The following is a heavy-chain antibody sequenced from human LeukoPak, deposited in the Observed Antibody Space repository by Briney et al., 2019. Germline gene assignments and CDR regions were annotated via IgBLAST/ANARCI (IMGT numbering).Heavy chain of an antibody. Sequence: SETLSLTCTVSGGSISSYYWSWIRQPPGKGLEWIGSIYHSGSTYYNPSLKSRVTISVDTSKNQFSLKLSSVTAADTAVYYCARDGRVITTPFDYWGQGTLVTVSS. J-gene: IGHJ4*02. CDR3: ARDGRVITTPFDY. CDR2: IYHSGST. V-gene: IGHV4-38-2*02. CDR1: GGSISSYY. D-gene: IGHD4/OR15-4a*01.